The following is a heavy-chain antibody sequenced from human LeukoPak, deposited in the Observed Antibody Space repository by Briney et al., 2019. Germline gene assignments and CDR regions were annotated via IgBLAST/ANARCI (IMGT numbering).Heavy chain of an antibody. D-gene: IGHD6-6*01. CDR3: ARQLVRSVGAFDV. Sequence: SETLSLTCAVYGGSFSGYYWSWIRQPPGKGLEWIGEINHSGSTNYNPSLKSRVTISVDTSKNQFSLKLSSVTAADTAVYYCARQLVRSVGAFDVWGQGTMVTVSS. CDR2: INHSGST. J-gene: IGHJ3*01. V-gene: IGHV4-34*01. CDR1: GGSFSGYY.